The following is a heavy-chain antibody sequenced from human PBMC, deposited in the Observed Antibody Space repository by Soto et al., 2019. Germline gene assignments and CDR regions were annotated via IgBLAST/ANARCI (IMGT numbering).Heavy chain of an antibody. Sequence: EVQLLASGGGLVQPGGSLRLSCAASGFTFNNYAMTWVRQAPGKGLEWVSAISGGGDTTFYADSVKGRFTVSRDGSKNTLYLQMSSLRAEDTARYYCARGRGGSGSLTPRVDFWGQGTLVTVSS. CDR3: ARGRGGSGSLTPRVDF. D-gene: IGHD3-10*01. V-gene: IGHV3-23*01. CDR2: ISGGGDTT. CDR1: GFTFNNYA. J-gene: IGHJ4*02.